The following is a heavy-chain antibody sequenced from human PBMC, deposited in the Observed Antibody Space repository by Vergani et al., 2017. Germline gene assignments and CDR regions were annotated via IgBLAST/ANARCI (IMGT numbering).Heavy chain of an antibody. J-gene: IGHJ4*02. Sequence: EVQLLESGGGLVQPGGSLRLSCAASGFTFSSYSMNWVRQAPGKGLEWVSSISSSSSYIYYADSVKGRFTISRDNAKNSLYLQMNSLRAEDTAVYYCARAKRGGYYDSSGYYSFDYWGQGTLVTVSS. D-gene: IGHD3-22*01. CDR2: ISSSSSYI. CDR1: GFTFSSYS. V-gene: IGHV3-21*01. CDR3: ARAKRGGYYDSSGYYSFDY.